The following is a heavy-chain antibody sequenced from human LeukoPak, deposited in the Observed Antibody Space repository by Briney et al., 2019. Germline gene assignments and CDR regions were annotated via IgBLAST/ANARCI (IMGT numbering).Heavy chain of an antibody. CDR2: IYYSGST. J-gene: IGHJ1*01. CDR3: AKTYYSSSGSWD. Sequence: SETLSLTCTVSGGSIGSYYWSWIRQPPGKGLEWIGYIYYSGSTNYNPSLKSRVTISVDTSKNQFSLKLSSVTAADTAVYYCAKTYYSSSGSWDWGQGTLVTVSS. CDR1: GGSIGSYY. V-gene: IGHV4-59*01. D-gene: IGHD3-10*01.